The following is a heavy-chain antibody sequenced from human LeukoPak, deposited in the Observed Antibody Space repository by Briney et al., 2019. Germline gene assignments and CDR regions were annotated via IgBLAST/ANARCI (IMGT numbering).Heavy chain of an antibody. Sequence: GGSLRLSCAASGFTFNTYWMHWVRQAPGKALVWVARVNREGTTTAYADSVKGRFIISRDNSKNTLYLQMNNLRAEDTAVYYCARDSDWILFDYWGQGTPVTVSS. V-gene: IGHV3-74*03. CDR2: VNREGTTT. CDR1: GFTFNTYW. CDR3: ARDSDWILFDY. J-gene: IGHJ4*02. D-gene: IGHD2-2*03.